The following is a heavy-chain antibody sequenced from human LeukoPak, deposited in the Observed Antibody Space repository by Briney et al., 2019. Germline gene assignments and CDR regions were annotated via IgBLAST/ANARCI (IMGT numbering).Heavy chain of an antibody. CDR2: ISSSGSTI. D-gene: IGHD1-7*01. J-gene: IGHJ4*02. Sequence: GGSLRLSCAASGFTFSSYEMNWVRQAPGKGLEWVSYISSSGSTIYYADSVKGRCTISRDNAKNSLYLQMNSLRAEDTAVYYCARGHGWNSEYWGQGTLVTVSS. CDR1: GFTFSSYE. V-gene: IGHV3-48*03. CDR3: ARGHGWNSEY.